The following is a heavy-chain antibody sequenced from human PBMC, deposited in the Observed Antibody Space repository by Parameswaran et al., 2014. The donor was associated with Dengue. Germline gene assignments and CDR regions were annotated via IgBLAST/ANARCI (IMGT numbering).Heavy chain of an antibody. V-gene: IGHV4-39*01. J-gene: IGHJ5*02. Sequence: WIRQPPGKGLEWIGSIYYSGSTYYNPSLKSRVTISVDTSKNQFSLKLSSVAAADTAVYYCARTTYYFDSGGSFPWGQGTLVTVSS. CDR3: ARTTYYFDSGGSFP. D-gene: IGHD3-22*01. CDR2: IYYSGST.